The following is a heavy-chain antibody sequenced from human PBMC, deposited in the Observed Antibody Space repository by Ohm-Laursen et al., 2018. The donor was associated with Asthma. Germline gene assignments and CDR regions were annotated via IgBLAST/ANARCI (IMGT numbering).Heavy chain of an antibody. CDR3: ARARSGSSYDY. J-gene: IGHJ4*02. D-gene: IGHD1-26*01. CDR2: LNTDGSGT. Sequence: SLRLSCAATGFTFRSYAMHWVRQAPGKGLEWVSRLNTDGSGTWYADSVKGRFTISRDNAKNTLYLQMNSLRAEDTAVYYCARARSGSSYDYWGQGTLVTVSS. V-gene: IGHV3-74*01. CDR1: GFTFRSYA.